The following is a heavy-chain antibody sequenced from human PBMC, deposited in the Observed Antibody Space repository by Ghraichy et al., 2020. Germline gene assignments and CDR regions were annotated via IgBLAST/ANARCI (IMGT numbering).Heavy chain of an antibody. CDR2: IYYSGST. Sequence: SQNLSLTCTVSGGSISSSSYYWGWIRQPPGKGLEWIGSIYYSGSTYYNPSLKSRVTISVDTSKNQFSLKLSSVTAADTAVYYCARLETLYYFDYWGQGTLVTVSS. CDR3: ARLETLYYFDY. J-gene: IGHJ4*02. V-gene: IGHV4-39*01. D-gene: IGHD3-3*01. CDR1: GGSISSSSYY.